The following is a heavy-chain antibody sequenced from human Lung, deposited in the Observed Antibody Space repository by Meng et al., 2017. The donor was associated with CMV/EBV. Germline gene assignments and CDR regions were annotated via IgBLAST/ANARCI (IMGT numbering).Heavy chain of an antibody. V-gene: IGHV3-15*01. CDR2: IKSKPDGGTT. D-gene: IGHD2-8*01. Sequence: SCVASGFTFINVWMSWVRQAPGKGLEWVGRIKSKPDGGTTDYAAPVKGRFSISRDDSLNTLYLEMNSLEPEDTAVYFCATEGYCADGVCSFLAFDFWGQGXKVTVSS. CDR3: ATEGYCADGVCSFLAFDF. CDR1: GFTFINVW. J-gene: IGHJ3*01.